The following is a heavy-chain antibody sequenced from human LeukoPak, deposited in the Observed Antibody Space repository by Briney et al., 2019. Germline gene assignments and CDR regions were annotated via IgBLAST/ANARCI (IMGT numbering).Heavy chain of an antibody. V-gene: IGHV3-48*03. CDR3: ARAQGFTMVRGNWFDP. CDR1: GFTFSSYE. CDR2: ISSSGSTI. J-gene: IGHJ5*02. Sequence: TGGSLRLSCAASGFTFSSYEMNWVRQAPGKGLEWVSYISSSGSTIYYADSVKGRFTISRDNAKNSLYLQMNSLRAEDTAVYYCARAQGFTMVRGNWFDPWGQGTLVTVSS. D-gene: IGHD3-10*01.